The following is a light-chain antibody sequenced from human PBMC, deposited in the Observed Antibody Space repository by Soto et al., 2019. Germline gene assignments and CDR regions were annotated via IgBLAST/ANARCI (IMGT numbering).Light chain of an antibody. J-gene: IGLJ1*01. CDR1: SSDIGGYTY. V-gene: IGLV2-11*01. CDR3: SSYKSDNRDYV. Sequence: QSVLTQPRSVSGSPGQSVTISCTGTSSDIGGYTYVSWYQQHPGKAPKVIIYDVSERPSGVPDRFSGSKSGNTASLTISGLQPEDEADYYCSSYKSDNRDYVFATGTKVTVL. CDR2: DVS.